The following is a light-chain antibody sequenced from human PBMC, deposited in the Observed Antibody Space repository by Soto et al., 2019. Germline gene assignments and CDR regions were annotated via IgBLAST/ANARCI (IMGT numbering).Light chain of an antibody. CDR3: QYPNFWPT. CDR2: GAS. CDR1: QSIGTD. J-gene: IGKJ1*01. Sequence: EIVMTQSPATLSVSPGERATLSCRASQSIGTDLAWYQQKPGRAPRLLIHGASTRATGFPARFSGSGSGTHFSLTITSLQSEDSAIYYCQYPNFWPTVGQGTKVEIK. V-gene: IGKV3D-15*01.